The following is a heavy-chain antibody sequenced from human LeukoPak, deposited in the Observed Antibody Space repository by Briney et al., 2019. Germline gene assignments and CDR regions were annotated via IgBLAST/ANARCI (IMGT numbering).Heavy chain of an antibody. Sequence: PGRSLRLSCAASGFTFSSYGMHWVRQAPGKGLEWVAVIWYDGSNKYYADSVKGRFTISRDNSKNTLYLQMDSLRDEDTAVYYCAKDLQDCSSTSCYDALDYWGQGTLVTVSS. V-gene: IGHV3-33*06. D-gene: IGHD2-2*01. CDR3: AKDLQDCSSTSCYDALDY. CDR2: IWYDGSNK. CDR1: GFTFSSYG. J-gene: IGHJ4*02.